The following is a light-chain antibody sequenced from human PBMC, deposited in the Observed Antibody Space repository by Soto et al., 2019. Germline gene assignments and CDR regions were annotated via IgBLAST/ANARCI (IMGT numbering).Light chain of an antibody. Sequence: EIVMTQSPATLSVSPGERATLSCRASQSIRSNLAWYQQKPGQAPRLLIYDASTRATGIPARFSGSGSGTEFTLTICSLQSEDFAVYSCQQYNNWPLSFGGGTKVEIK. J-gene: IGKJ4*01. CDR1: QSIRSN. CDR3: QQYNNWPLS. CDR2: DAS. V-gene: IGKV3-15*01.